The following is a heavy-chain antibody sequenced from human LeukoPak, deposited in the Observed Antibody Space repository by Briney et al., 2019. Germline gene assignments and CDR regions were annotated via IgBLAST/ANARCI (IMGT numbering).Heavy chain of an antibody. V-gene: IGHV3-23*01. CDR3: GRGEVATTY. D-gene: IGHD1-1*01. CDR2: VSGSGDTT. CDR1: GFTFNSYA. J-gene: IGHJ4*02. Sequence: QPGGSLRLSCAASGFTFNSYAMNWVRQAPGKGLEWVSTVSGSGDTTYYRDSVKGRFTISRDNFKNTLYLHMDSLRTEDTAIYYCGRGEVATTYWGQGALVTVSS.